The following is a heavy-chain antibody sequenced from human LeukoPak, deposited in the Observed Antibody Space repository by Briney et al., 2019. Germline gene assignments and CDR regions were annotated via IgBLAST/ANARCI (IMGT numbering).Heavy chain of an antibody. D-gene: IGHD5/OR15-5a*01. CDR3: ARDPNGLYDFDY. CDR2: INNGGTVK. V-gene: IGHV3-48*03. Sequence: GGSLRLSCAASGFTFSSYEMNWVRQAPGKGLEWVSYINNGGTVKYYADSVKGRFIISRDNARSLVDLQMNSLRAEDTAIYYCARDPNGLYDFDYWGRGTLVTVSS. CDR1: GFTFSSYE. J-gene: IGHJ4*02.